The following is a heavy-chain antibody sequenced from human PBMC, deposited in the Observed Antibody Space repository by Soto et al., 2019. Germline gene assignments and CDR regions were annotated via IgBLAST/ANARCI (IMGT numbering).Heavy chain of an antibody. D-gene: IGHD2-15*01. CDR3: ARDPGAASFDF. V-gene: IGHV1-18*01. CDR1: GYTFTNYG. Sequence: GASVKVSCKASGYTFTNYGISWVRQAPGEGLEWVGWINTSNDNKLYAQKLQGRLTLTTDTSTSTAYMDLTTLRSDDTAVYFCARDPGAASFDFSAQGTLVTVSS. J-gene: IGHJ4*02. CDR2: INTSNDNK.